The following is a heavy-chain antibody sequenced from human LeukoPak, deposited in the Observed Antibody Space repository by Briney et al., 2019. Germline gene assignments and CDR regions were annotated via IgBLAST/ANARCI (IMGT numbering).Heavy chain of an antibody. V-gene: IGHV3-7*01. CDR2: IDQYGSNK. D-gene: IGHD3-10*01. Sequence: PGGSLRLSCAASGFTFSKYWMSWVRQAPGKGLEWVANIDQYGSNKYYADSVKGRFTISRDNSKNTLYLQMNSLRAEDTAVYYCASSGSKYYFDYWGQGTLVTVSS. CDR1: GFTFSKYW. CDR3: ASSGSKYYFDY. J-gene: IGHJ4*02.